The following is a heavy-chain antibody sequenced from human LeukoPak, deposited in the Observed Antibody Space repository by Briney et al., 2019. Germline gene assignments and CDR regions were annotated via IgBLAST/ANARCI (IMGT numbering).Heavy chain of an antibody. CDR2: ISGSGGNT. CDR1: GFTFSSYA. D-gene: IGHD4-17*01. J-gene: IGHJ4*02. Sequence: GGPLSLSCAASGFTFSSYAMSWVRQAPGKGREWVSAISGSGGNTYYADSVKGRFTISRDNSKNTLYLQMNSLRAEDTAVYYCAKDLLGDYVGGLFDYWGQGTLVTVSS. V-gene: IGHV3-23*01. CDR3: AKDLLGDYVGGLFDY.